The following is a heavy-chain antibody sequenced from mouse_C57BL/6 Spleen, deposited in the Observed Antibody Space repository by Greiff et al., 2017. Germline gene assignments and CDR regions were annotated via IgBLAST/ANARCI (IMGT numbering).Heavy chain of an antibody. D-gene: IGHD2-1*01. J-gene: IGHJ4*01. V-gene: IGHV1-4*01. Sequence: QVQLQQSGAELARPGASVKMSCKASGYTFTSYTMHWVKQRPGQGLEWIGYINPSSGYTKYNQKFKDKATLTADKSSSTAYMQLSSLTSEVSAVYYCAHGNSWAMDYWGQGTSVTVSS. CDR1: GYTFTSYT. CDR2: INPSSGYT. CDR3: AHGNSWAMDY.